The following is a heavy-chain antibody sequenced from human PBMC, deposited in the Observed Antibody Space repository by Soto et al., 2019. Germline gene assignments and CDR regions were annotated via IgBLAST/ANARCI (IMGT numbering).Heavy chain of an antibody. J-gene: IGHJ4*02. Sequence: EVQLVESGGGLVQPGGSLRLSCAASGFAFSSYSMNWVRQAPGKGLEWVSYISSSSSTIYYADSVKGRFTISRDNAKNSPYLQMNSLRDEDTAVYYCARSLGYCSGGSCYPLYYFDYWGQGTLVTVSS. CDR2: ISSSSSTI. CDR3: ARSLGYCSGGSCYPLYYFDY. V-gene: IGHV3-48*02. D-gene: IGHD2-15*01. CDR1: GFAFSSYS.